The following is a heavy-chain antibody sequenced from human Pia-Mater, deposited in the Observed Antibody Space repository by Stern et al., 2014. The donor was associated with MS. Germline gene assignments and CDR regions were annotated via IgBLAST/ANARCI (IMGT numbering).Heavy chain of an antibody. D-gene: IGHD3-3*01. J-gene: IGHJ4*02. Sequence: QLQLQESGPGLVKPSETLSLTCTVSGGSVSSSTYYWGWIRQPPGKNLEWIGSIYYTGRTYYNPSLTSRLTISIDASKTQFSLKLTSVTAADTAVYYCARQGSFDFWSGWGQGTLVTVSS. CDR1: GGSVSSSTYY. CDR2: IYYTGRT. V-gene: IGHV4-39*01. CDR3: ARQGSFDFWSG.